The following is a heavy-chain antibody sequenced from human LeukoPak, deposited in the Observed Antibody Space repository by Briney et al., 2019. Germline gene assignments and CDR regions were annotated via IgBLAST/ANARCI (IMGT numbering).Heavy chain of an antibody. Sequence: ASVKVSCKTSGFTFTNYGISWLRQAPGQGLEWMGWISAYNGDTKSAQNLQGRFTMTTDTSTTTAYMELRSLRSDDTAVYYCARDFSNTSGFKVVVDFWGQGTLVTVSS. J-gene: IGHJ4*02. D-gene: IGHD3-22*01. CDR2: ISAYNGDT. V-gene: IGHV1-18*01. CDR3: ARDFSNTSGFKVVVDF. CDR1: GFTFTNYG.